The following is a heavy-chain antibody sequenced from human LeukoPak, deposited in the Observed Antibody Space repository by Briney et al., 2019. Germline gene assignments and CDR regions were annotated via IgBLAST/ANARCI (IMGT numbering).Heavy chain of an antibody. D-gene: IGHD3-22*01. CDR1: GFTFSSFW. CDR2: IKQDGCDK. Sequence: PGGSLRLSCAASGFTFSSFWMSWVPQAPGKGLEWGANIKQDGCDKYYVDSVKGRFTNSRDNAKNSLYLQMNSLRAEDTAVYYCARAPTFEGYYYDSSGYSDYWGQGTLVTVSS. CDR3: ARAPTFEGYYYDSSGYSDY. V-gene: IGHV3-7*01. J-gene: IGHJ4*02.